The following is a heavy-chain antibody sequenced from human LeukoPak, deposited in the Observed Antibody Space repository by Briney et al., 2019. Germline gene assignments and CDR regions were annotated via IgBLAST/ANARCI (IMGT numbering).Heavy chain of an antibody. CDR1: GFTFSDYA. V-gene: IGHV3-30*14. CDR3: VKDEAPYYYDSSGYYFGD. D-gene: IGHD3-22*01. CDR2: ISYDGGSK. J-gene: IGHJ4*02. Sequence: GGSLRLSCAASGFTFSDYAIHWVRQSPGRGLQWVSVISYDGGSKYYADSVKGRFTISRDNSKNTLYLQMSSLRAEDTAVYYCVKDEAPYYYDSSGYYFGDWGQGTLVSVSS.